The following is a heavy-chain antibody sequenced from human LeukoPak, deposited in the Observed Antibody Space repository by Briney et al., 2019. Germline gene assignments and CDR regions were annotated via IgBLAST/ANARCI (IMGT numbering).Heavy chain of an antibody. CDR1: GGSFSGYY. Sequence: SETLSLTCAVYGGSFSGYYWSWIRQPPGKGLEWIGEINHSGSTNYNPSLKSRVTISVDTSKNQFSLKLGSVTAADTAVYYCARGSRYFDLWGRGTLVTVSS. J-gene: IGHJ2*01. CDR3: ARGSRYFDL. CDR2: INHSGST. V-gene: IGHV4-34*01.